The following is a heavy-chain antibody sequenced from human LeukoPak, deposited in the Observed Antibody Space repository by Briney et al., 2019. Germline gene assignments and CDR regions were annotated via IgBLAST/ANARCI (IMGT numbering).Heavy chain of an antibody. D-gene: IGHD3-3*01. CDR1: GGSISSGSYY. J-gene: IGHJ5*02. Sequence: PSETLSLTCTVSGGSISSGSYYWSWIRQPAGKGLEWIGRIYTSGSTNYNPSLKSRVTISVDTSKNQFSLKLSSVTAADTAVYYCARDLYYDFWSGQGGPFDPWGQGTLVTVSS. CDR3: ARDLYYDFWSGQGGPFDP. V-gene: IGHV4-61*02. CDR2: IYTSGST.